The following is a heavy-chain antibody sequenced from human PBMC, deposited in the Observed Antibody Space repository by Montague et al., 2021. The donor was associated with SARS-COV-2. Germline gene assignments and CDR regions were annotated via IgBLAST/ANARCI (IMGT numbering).Heavy chain of an antibody. D-gene: IGHD3-3*01. CDR2: IYSGGST. J-gene: IGHJ6*02. Sequence: SMRLSCEASGFTVSSNYMSWVRQAPGKGLEWVSVIYSGGSTYYAXSVKGRFTISRDNSKNTLYLQMNSLRAEDTAVYYCAREVYDFWSGYSSAGMDVWGQGTTVTVSS. CDR1: GFTVSSNY. V-gene: IGHV3-53*01. CDR3: AREVYDFWSGYSSAGMDV.